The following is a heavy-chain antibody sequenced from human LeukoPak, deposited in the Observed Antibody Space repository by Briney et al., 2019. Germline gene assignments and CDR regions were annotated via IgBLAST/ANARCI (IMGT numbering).Heavy chain of an antibody. V-gene: IGHV3-7*01. J-gene: IGHJ3*02. Sequence: GGPLRLSCEASGFTFSSYWMSWVRQAPGKGLEWVANIKQDESEKYYVDSVKGRFTISRDNAKNSLYLQMNSLRAEDTAVYYCARLSDSISCFGFDIWGQGTTVTVSS. D-gene: IGHD2-2*01. CDR1: GFTFSSYW. CDR2: IKQDESEK. CDR3: ARLSDSISCFGFDI.